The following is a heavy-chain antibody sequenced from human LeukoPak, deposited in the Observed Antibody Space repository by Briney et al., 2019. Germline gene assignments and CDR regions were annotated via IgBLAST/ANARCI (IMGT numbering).Heavy chain of an antibody. CDR2: IYWNDDK. CDR1: GFSLSTSGVG. CDR3: AHSDLRFLETIDY. D-gene: IGHD3-3*01. J-gene: IGHJ4*02. V-gene: IGHV2-5*01. Sequence: SGPTLVHPTPPLTLTCTFSGFSLSTSGVGGGWMSQPPGKALEWLALIYWNDDKRYSQSLKSRLTITQETSKNQVVLTMTNMDPVDTATYYCAHSDLRFLETIDYWGQGTLVTVSS.